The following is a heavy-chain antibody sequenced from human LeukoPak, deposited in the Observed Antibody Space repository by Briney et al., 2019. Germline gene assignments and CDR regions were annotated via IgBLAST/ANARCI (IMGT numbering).Heavy chain of an antibody. D-gene: IGHD3-22*01. CDR3: ARATDASSGYFWFDP. V-gene: IGHV4-59*01. Sequence: SETLSLTCSVSGGSISGYYWSWVRQSPGKGLEWIAYIYYSGSTNYNPSLKSRVTISVDTSKNQFSLKLSSVTAADTAMYYCARATDASSGYFWFDPWGQGTLVTVSS. J-gene: IGHJ5*02. CDR2: IYYSGST. CDR1: GGSISGYY.